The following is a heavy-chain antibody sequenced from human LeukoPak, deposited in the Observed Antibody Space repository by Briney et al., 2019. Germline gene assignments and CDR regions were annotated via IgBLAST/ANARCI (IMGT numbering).Heavy chain of an antibody. Sequence: GESLKISCKGSGYSFTSYWIGWVRQMPGKGLEWMGIIYPGDSDTRYSPSFQGQVTISADKSISTAYLQWSSLKASDTAMYYCARSVAYYDSSGQHQEAFDYWGQGTLVTVSS. CDR3: ARSVAYYDSSGQHQEAFDY. D-gene: IGHD3-22*01. CDR2: IYPGDSDT. J-gene: IGHJ4*02. V-gene: IGHV5-51*01. CDR1: GYSFTSYW.